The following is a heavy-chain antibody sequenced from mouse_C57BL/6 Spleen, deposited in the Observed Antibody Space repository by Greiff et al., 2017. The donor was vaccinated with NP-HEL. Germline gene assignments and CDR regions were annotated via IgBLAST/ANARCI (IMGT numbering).Heavy chain of an antibody. V-gene: IGHV1-26*01. J-gene: IGHJ3*01. CDR1: GYTFTDYY. CDR3: AGTTGRAY. D-gene: IGHD2-12*01. Sequence: VQLQQSGPELVKPGASVKISCKASGYTFTDYYMNWVKQSHGQSLEWIGDINPNNGGTSYNQKFKGKATLTVDKSSSTAYMELRSLTSEGSAVYYCAGTTGRAYWGQGTLVTVSA. CDR2: INPNNGGT.